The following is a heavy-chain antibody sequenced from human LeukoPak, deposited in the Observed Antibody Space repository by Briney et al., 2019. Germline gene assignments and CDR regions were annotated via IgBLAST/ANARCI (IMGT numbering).Heavy chain of an antibody. CDR1: GYTFIGYY. Sequence: ASVKVSCKASGYTFIGYYMHWVRQAPGQGLEWMGWINPNSGGTNYAQKFQGRVTMTRDTSISTAYMELSRLRSDDTAVYYCAILSGTYYNWFDPWGQGTLVTVSS. D-gene: IGHD1-26*01. CDR2: INPNSGGT. V-gene: IGHV1-2*02. CDR3: AILSGTYYNWFDP. J-gene: IGHJ5*02.